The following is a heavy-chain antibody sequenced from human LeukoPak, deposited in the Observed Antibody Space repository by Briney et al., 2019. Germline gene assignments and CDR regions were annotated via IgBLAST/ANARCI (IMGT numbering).Heavy chain of an antibody. CDR2: MSASSGNT. Sequence: GASVKVSCKASGYTFTSYDINWVRQATGQGLEWLGWMSASSGNTGYAQKFQGRVSMTRATSISTAYLELSSLTFEDTAVCYCARTPPKGDIDYWGQGTLVTVSS. CDR1: GYTFTSYD. CDR3: ARTPPKGDIDY. V-gene: IGHV1-8*01. D-gene: IGHD2-21*02. J-gene: IGHJ4*02.